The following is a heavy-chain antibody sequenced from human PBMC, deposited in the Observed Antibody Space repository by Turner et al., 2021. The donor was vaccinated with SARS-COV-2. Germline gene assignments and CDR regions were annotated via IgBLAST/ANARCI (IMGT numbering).Heavy chain of an antibody. V-gene: IGHV1-46*01. D-gene: IGHD3-9*01. Sequence: QVQMVQSGAEVTKPVASVKVSCKASGYTFTSYYMHWVRQAPVQGLEWMGIINPSGDSTSYAQKFQGRVTMTRDTSTSTVYMELSSLRSEDTALYYCAMTGCGFDYWGQGTLVTVSS. CDR3: AMTGCGFDY. CDR2: INPSGDST. CDR1: GYTFTSYY. J-gene: IGHJ4*02.